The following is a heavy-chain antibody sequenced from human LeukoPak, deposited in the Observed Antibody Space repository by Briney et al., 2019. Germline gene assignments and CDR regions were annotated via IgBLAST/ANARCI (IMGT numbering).Heavy chain of an antibody. D-gene: IGHD5-12*01. Sequence: PGGSLRLSCAASGFSFGTYGMTWVRQVPGKGLEWVSGINRNGISTLCADSVKGRFTISRDNAKNSLYLQMNSLRAEDTALYYCARGPSGYYYFEDWGQGTLVTVSS. CDR3: ARGPSGYYYFED. CDR1: GFSFGTYG. CDR2: INRNGIST. V-gene: IGHV3-20*04. J-gene: IGHJ4*02.